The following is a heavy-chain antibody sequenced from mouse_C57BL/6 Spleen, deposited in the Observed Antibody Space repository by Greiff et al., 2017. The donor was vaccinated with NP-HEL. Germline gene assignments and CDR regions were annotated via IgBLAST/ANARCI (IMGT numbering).Heavy chain of an antibody. CDR3: ARGYYGSRAWFAY. CDR1: GFTFSVYG. Sequence: EVKLVESGGGLVKPGGSLKLSCAASGFTFSVYGMHWVCQAPEKGLEWVAYISSVSSTIYYADTVKGRFTISRDNAKNTLFLQMTSLRSEDTAMYYCARGYYGSRAWFAYWGQGTLVTVSA. CDR2: ISSVSSTI. V-gene: IGHV5-17*01. J-gene: IGHJ3*01. D-gene: IGHD1-1*01.